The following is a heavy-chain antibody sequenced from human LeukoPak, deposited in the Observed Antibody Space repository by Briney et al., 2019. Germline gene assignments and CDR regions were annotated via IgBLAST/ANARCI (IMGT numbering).Heavy chain of an antibody. Sequence: SETLSLTCAVYGGSFSGYYWSWIRQPPGKGLEWIGEINHSGSTNYNPSLKSRVTISVDTSKNQFSLKLTSVTAADTAIYYCATLRTAAGANWFDPWGQGTLVTVSS. V-gene: IGHV4-34*01. D-gene: IGHD6-13*01. CDR2: INHSGST. CDR1: GGSFSGYY. J-gene: IGHJ5*02. CDR3: ATLRTAAGANWFDP.